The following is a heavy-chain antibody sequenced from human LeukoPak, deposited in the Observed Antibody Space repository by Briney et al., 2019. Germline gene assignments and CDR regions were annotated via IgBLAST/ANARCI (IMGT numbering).Heavy chain of an antibody. D-gene: IGHD3-10*01. CDR2: IKQDGSEK. V-gene: IGHV3-7*01. J-gene: IGHJ4*02. Sequence: HAGGSLRLSCAASGFTFSSYWMSWVRQAPGKGLEWVANIKQDGSEKYYVDSVKGRFTISRDNAKNSLYLQMNSLRAEDTAVYYCARDYNYYGSGSYHDYWGQGTLVTVSS. CDR3: ARDYNYYGSGSYHDY. CDR1: GFTFSSYW.